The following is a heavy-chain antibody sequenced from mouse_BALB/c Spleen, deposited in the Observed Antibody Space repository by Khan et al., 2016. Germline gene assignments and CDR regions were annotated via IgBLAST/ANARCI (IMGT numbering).Heavy chain of an antibody. Sequence: VQLQQPGAELVKPGASVKLSCTASGFNIKDTYMHWVKQRPEQGLEWIGRIDPANGNTKYDPKFQGKATITADTSSNTAYLQLRSPTSEDTAVYYWARSPNDYDGGFAYWGQGTLVTVSA. J-gene: IGHJ3*01. CDR1: GFNIKDTY. CDR3: ARSPNDYDGGFAY. V-gene: IGHV14-3*02. D-gene: IGHD2-4*01. CDR2: IDPANGNT.